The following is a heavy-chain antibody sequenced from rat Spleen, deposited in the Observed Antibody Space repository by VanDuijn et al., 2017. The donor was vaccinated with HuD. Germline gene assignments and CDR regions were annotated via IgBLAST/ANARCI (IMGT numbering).Heavy chain of an antibody. CDR3: ATLRTGSWGLDYFDY. V-gene: IGHV5S10*01. CDR2: IIYDGSRT. J-gene: IGHJ2*01. D-gene: IGHD5-1*01. Sequence: EVQLVESGGGLVQPGRSLKLSCAASGFTFSDYNMAWVRQAPKKGLEWVATIIYDGSRTYYRDSVKGRFTISRDNAKSTLYLQMDSLRSEDTATYYCATLRTGSWGLDYFDYWGQGVMVTVSS. CDR1: GFTFSDYN.